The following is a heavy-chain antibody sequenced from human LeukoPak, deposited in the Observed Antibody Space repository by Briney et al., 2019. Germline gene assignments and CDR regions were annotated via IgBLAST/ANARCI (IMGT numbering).Heavy chain of an antibody. CDR2: INHSGST. D-gene: IGHD5-24*01. CDR3: ARGLQRWLPSPTTTRYMDV. V-gene: IGHV4-34*01. J-gene: IGHJ6*03. CDR1: GGPFSGYF. Sequence: SETLSLTCAVSGGPFSGYFWSWIRQSSGKGLEWIGEINHSGSTNYNPSLKSRVAISVDTSKNQFSLKLSSVTAADTAVYYCARGLQRWLPSPTTTRYMDVWGKGTTVTVSS.